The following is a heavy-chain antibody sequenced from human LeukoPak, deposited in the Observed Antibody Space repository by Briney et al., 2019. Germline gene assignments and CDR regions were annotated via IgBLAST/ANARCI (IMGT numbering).Heavy chain of an antibody. V-gene: IGHV4-59*01. D-gene: IGHD3-10*01. Sequence: SETLSLTCSVSNGSISSDYWTWIRQPPGKGLEWIGYIYYSGSTKYNPSLESRATISLDTSRNQFSLKLTSMSAADTAVYYCARPKTRPGGIRPLIMDFWGQGTLVTVSS. J-gene: IGHJ4*02. CDR2: IYYSGST. CDR3: ARPKTRPGGIRPLIMDF. CDR1: NGSISSDY.